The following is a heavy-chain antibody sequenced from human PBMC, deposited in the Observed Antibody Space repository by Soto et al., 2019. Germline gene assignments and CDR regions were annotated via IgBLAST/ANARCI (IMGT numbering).Heavy chain of an antibody. D-gene: IGHD3-16*01. V-gene: IGHV5-10-1*01. CDR2: IDPSDSYT. CDR3: ARHGITEYYYYGMDV. CDR1: GYSFTSYW. Sequence: GESLKISCKGSGYSFTSYWISWVRQMPGKGLEWMGRIDPSDSYTNYSPSFQGHVTISADKSISTAYLQWSSLKASDTAMYYCARHGITEYYYYGMDVWGQGTTVTV. J-gene: IGHJ6*02.